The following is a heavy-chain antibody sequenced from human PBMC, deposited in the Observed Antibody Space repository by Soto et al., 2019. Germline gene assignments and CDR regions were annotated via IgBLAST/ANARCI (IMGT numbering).Heavy chain of an antibody. D-gene: IGHD3-16*02. Sequence: GGSLRLSCAASGFTFSSYAMDWVRQAPGKGLEWVAVISYDGSNKYYADSVKGRFTISRDNSKNTLYLQMNSLRAEDTAVYYCARDCDPFGGVIVENCPDYWGQGTLVTVSS. CDR3: ARDCDPFGGVIVENCPDY. V-gene: IGHV3-30-3*01. J-gene: IGHJ4*02. CDR2: ISYDGSNK. CDR1: GFTFSSYA.